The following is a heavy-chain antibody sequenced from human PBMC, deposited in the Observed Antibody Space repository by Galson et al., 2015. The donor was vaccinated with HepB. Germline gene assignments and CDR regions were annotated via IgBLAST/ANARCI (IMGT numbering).Heavy chain of an antibody. Sequence: SVKVSCKASGNIFSADYYHWVRQAPGQGLEYMGGINPKSGYINSAQNFQGRVTMTRDSSINTLYMEVSRLTSDDTAVYYCASERYSQNLKEFDYWGQGTLVTVSS. J-gene: IGHJ4*02. D-gene: IGHD5-18*01. CDR3: ASERYSQNLKEFDY. CDR2: INPKSGYI. V-gene: IGHV1-2*02. CDR1: GNIFSADY.